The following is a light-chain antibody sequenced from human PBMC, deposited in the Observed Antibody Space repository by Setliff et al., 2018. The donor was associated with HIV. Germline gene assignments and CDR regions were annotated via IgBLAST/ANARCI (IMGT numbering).Light chain of an antibody. J-gene: IGLJ1*01. CDR1: NSNIGAGYD. CDR3: QSYDSSLSGFV. CDR2: GDT. Sequence: QSVLTQPPSVSGTPGQRVTISCTGSNSNIGAGYDVHWYQQLPGTAPKLLIYGDTNRPSGVPDRFSGSKSGTSASLAITGLQAEDEADYYCQSYDSSLSGFVFGTGTKVTV. V-gene: IGLV1-40*01.